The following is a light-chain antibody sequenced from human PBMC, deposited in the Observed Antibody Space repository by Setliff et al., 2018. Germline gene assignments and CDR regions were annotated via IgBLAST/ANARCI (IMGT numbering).Light chain of an antibody. CDR1: SSDVGGYHL. J-gene: IGLJ3*02. Sequence: QSALTQPASVSGSPGQSITISCAGTSSDVGGYHLVSWYQQHPGKAPKLVLYEVNNRPSGISNRFSGSKSGNTASLTISGLQAEDEGDYYCCSYVAGGTLAFGGGTKGTVL. V-gene: IGLV2-23*02. CDR3: CSYVAGGTLA. CDR2: EVN.